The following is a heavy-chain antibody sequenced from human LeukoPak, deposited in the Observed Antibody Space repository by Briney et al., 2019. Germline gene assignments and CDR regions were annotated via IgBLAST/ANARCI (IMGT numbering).Heavy chain of an antibody. D-gene: IGHD6-13*01. J-gene: IGHJ4*02. CDR3: ARGRGPGIAAAGRFDY. V-gene: IGHV1-69*13. Sequence: ASVKVSCKASGGTFSSYAISWVRQAPGQGLEWMGGIIPIFGTANYAQKFQGRVTITADESTSTAYMELSSLRSEDTAVYYCARGRGPGIAAAGRFDYWGQGTLVTVSP. CDR1: GGTFSSYA. CDR2: IIPIFGTA.